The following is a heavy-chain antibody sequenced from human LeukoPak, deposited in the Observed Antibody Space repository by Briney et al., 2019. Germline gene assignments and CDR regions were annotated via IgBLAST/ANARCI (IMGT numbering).Heavy chain of an antibody. D-gene: IGHD4-17*01. V-gene: IGHV4-31*03. J-gene: IGHJ5*02. CDR3: ARDYGNNWFDP. CDR1: GGSISSGDYY. Sequence: SETLSLICTVSGGSISSGDYYWSWIRQHPGKGLEWIGYIYYSGDTYYNPSLRSRVSISLDTSKNQFSLKLSSVTAADTAMYYCARDYGNNWFDPWGQGTLVTVSA. CDR2: IYYSGDT.